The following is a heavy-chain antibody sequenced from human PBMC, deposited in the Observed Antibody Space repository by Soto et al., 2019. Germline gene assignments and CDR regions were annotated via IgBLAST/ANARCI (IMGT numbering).Heavy chain of an antibody. J-gene: IGHJ4*02. CDR1: GGSINSYC. V-gene: IGHV4-59*08. Sequence: PSETLSLTCTVSGGSINSYCWSWIRQPPGKGLEWIAYIFDSGNANYNPSLKSRVTKSVDTSKNQFSLKLTSVTAADTAVYYCARHRRTTVAKFYFDNWGQGALVTVSS. CDR3: ARHRRTTVAKFYFDN. CDR2: IFDSGNA. D-gene: IGHD4-4*01.